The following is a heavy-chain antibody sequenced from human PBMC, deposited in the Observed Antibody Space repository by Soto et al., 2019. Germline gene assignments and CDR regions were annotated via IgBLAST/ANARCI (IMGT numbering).Heavy chain of an antibody. V-gene: IGHV5-51*01. CDR1: GYRFALYW. D-gene: IGHD3-16*01. CDR2: IYPADSES. Sequence: GESLKISCKGSGYRFALYWIGWVRQMPGKGLEWMGMIYPADSESRYSPSFQGQVTISVDKSISTAYLQWSSLKASDTAIYYCARLDYVEMTLYGLAVWGQGTTVTVSS. CDR3: ARLDYVEMTLYGLAV. J-gene: IGHJ6*02.